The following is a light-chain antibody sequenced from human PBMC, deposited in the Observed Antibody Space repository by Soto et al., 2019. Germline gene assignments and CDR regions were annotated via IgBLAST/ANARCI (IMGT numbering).Light chain of an antibody. Sequence: QSALTQPPSASGSPGQSVTISCTGTSSDVGGYNYVSWYQQHPGKAPKLMIHEVTKRPSGVPDRFSGSKSGNTASLTVSGLQAEDEADYYCSSYAGSNNWLFGGGTKVTVL. CDR2: EVT. V-gene: IGLV2-8*01. CDR3: SSYAGSNNWL. CDR1: SSDVGGYNY. J-gene: IGLJ2*01.